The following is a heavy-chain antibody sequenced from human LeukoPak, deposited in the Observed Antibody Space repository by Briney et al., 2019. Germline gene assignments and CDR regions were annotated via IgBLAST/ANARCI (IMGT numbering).Heavy chain of an antibody. CDR3: ARQQAAAGNDLFDY. D-gene: IGHD6-13*01. V-gene: IGHV4-39*01. CDR1: GGSISSSSYY. Sequence: KSSETLSLTCTVSGGSISSSSYYWGWIRQPPGKGLEWIGSIYYSGSTYYNPSLKSRVTISVDTSKNQFSLKLSSVTAADTAVYYCARQQAAAGNDLFDYWGQGTLVTVSS. J-gene: IGHJ4*02. CDR2: IYYSGST.